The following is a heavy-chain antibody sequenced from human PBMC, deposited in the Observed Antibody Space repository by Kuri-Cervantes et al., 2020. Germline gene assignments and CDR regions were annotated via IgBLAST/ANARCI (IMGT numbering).Heavy chain of an antibody. V-gene: IGHV4-59*01. D-gene: IGHD3-9*01. CDR1: GFTFTFYW. CDR3: ASTSDILTGYADYFDY. J-gene: IGHJ4*01. Sequence: ESLKISCAASGFTFTFYWMTWVRQAPGKGLERIGYIYYSGSTNYNPSLKSRVTISVDTSKNQFSLKLSSVTAADTAVYYCASTSDILTGYADYFDYWGQGTLVTVSS. CDR2: IYYSGST.